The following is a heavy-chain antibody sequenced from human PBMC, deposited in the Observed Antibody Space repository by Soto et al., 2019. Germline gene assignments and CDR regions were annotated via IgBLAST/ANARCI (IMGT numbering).Heavy chain of an antibody. CDR1: EFLCSSDS. CDR3: ARTGDCTPYYYYMDV. CDR2: ISSSSSTI. V-gene: IGHV3-48*01. Sequence: GGSMRLSCAASEFLCSSDSRNWVRPAPWKGLEWVSYISSSSSTIYYADSVKGRFTISRDNAKNSLYLQMNSLRAEDTAVYYCARTGDCTPYYYYMDVWGKGTTVTVSS. J-gene: IGHJ6*03. D-gene: IGHD2-15*01.